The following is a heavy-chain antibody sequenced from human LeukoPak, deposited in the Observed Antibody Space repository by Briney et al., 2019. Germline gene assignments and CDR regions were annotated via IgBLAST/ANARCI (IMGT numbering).Heavy chain of an antibody. J-gene: IGHJ4*01. D-gene: IGHD6-13*01. CDR1: GGSISDADYY. V-gene: IGHV4-39*01. CDR3: ARQLPTAAADTRGYFEY. CDR2: IFYGERN. Sequence: SETLSLTCSVSGGSISDADYYWGWIRQAPGKGLEWIGSIFYGERNHYNPSLKSRATMSVDTSKNQFSLKLTSVTAADAAMYYCARQLPTAAADTRGYFEYWGQGAVVTVSS.